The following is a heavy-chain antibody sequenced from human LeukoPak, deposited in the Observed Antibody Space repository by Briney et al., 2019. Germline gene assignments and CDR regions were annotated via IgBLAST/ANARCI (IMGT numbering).Heavy chain of an antibody. CDR2: ISTGGGST. D-gene: IGHD5-24*01. J-gene: IGHJ4*02. CDR3: ARAAGEMATIRY. CDR1: GFTFSSYG. Sequence: GGSLRLSCAASGFTFSSYGMSWVRQAPGKGLEWVSAISTGGGSTYYADSVKGRFTISRDNAKNSLYLQMNSLRAEDTAVYYCARAAGEMATIRYWGQGTLVTVSS. V-gene: IGHV3-23*01.